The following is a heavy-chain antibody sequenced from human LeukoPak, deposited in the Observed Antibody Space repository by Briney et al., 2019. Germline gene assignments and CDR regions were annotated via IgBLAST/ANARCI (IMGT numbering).Heavy chain of an antibody. CDR1: GDSVSSNSAA. V-gene: IGHV6-1*01. Sequence: SQTLSLTCAISGDSVSSNSAAWNWIRQSPSRGLEWLGRTYYRSKWYNDYAASVKSRITIDPDTSKNQFSLQLSSLTPEDTAVYYCARDQGDGYNFHFDYWGQGTLVTVSS. CDR3: ARDQGDGYNFHFDY. J-gene: IGHJ4*02. D-gene: IGHD5-24*01. CDR2: TYYRSKWYN.